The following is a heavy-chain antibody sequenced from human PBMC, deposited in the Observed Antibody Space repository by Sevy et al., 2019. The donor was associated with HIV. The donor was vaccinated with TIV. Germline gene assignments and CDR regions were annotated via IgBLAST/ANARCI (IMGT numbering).Heavy chain of an antibody. CDR3: ARDVDSNYDGIDA. CDR1: GFTFSSYG. V-gene: IGHV3-33*08. Sequence: GGSLRLSCAASGFTFSSYGMHWVRQAPGKGLEWVARIWYDGSDTYYGESVKGRFTISRDNSQNTVDLQMNSLRVEDTAVYYCARDVDSNYDGIDAWGQGTTVTVSS. CDR2: IWYDGSDT. J-gene: IGHJ6*02. D-gene: IGHD4-4*01.